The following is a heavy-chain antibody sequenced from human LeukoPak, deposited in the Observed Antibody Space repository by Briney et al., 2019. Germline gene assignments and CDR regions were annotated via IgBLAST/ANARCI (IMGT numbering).Heavy chain of an antibody. CDR2: IYYSGST. D-gene: IGHD2-8*02. Sequence: SETLSLTCTVSGGSISSSSYYWGWIRQPPGKGLEWIGSIYYSGSTYYNPSLKSRVTISVDTSKNQFSLKLSSVTAADTAVYYCARVSGYWYYFDYWGQGTLVTVSS. CDR3: ARVSGYWYYFDY. CDR1: GGSISSSSYY. J-gene: IGHJ4*02. V-gene: IGHV4-39*07.